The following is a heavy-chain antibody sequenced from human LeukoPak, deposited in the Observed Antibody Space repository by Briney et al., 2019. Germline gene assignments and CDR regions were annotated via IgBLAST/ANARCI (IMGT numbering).Heavy chain of an antibody. D-gene: IGHD6-13*01. V-gene: IGHV3-7*03. Sequence: GGSLRLSCTASGFIFSTYWMTWVRQAPGKGLEWVANIKHDGSEKYYVDSVKGRFSISRDNAKNSLFLQMDSLRAEDTAVYYCARFRFASSWPYGVDVWGQGTTVTVSS. CDR1: GFIFSTYW. CDR2: IKHDGSEK. CDR3: ARFRFASSWPYGVDV. J-gene: IGHJ6*02.